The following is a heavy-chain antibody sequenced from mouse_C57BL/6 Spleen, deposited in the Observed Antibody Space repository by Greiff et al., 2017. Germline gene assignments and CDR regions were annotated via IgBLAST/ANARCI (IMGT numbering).Heavy chain of an antibody. CDR2: INPNNGGT. CDR1: GYTFTDYY. J-gene: IGHJ4*01. CDR3: AKVLGGTSYAMDY. Sequence: EVQLQQSGPELVKPGASVKISCKASGYTFTDYYMNWVKQSHGKSLEWIGDINPNNGGTSYNQKFKGKATLTVDKSSSTAYMELRSLTSEDSAVYYCAKVLGGTSYAMDYWGQGTSVTVSS. D-gene: IGHD4-1*01. V-gene: IGHV1-26*01.